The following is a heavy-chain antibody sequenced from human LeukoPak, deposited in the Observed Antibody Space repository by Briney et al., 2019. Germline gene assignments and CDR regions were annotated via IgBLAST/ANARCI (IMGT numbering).Heavy chain of an antibody. J-gene: IGHJ3*01. CDR3: ARESSSADAYDF. Sequence: ASVKVSCKASGGTFSSYAISWVQQAPGQGLEWMGRINPNSGATNYAPKFQGRVTMTRDTSINTAYMELSRLRSDDTAFYYCARESSSADAYDFWGHGTMVTVSS. D-gene: IGHD6-6*01. CDR2: INPNSGAT. CDR1: GGTFSSYA. V-gene: IGHV1-2*06.